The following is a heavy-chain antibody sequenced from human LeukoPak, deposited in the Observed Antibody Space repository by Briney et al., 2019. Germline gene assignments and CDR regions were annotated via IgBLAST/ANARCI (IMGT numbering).Heavy chain of an antibody. Sequence: SQTLSLTCAISGDSVSSNSAAWNWIRQSPSRGLEWLGRTYYRSKWYNDYAVSVKSRITINLDTSKNQFSLQLNSVTPEDTAVYYCARETKLGWESASTSIAAAGMRHWGQGTLVTVSS. CDR2: TYYRSKWYN. CDR1: GDSVSSNSAA. V-gene: IGHV6-1*01. CDR3: ARETKLGWESASTSIAAAGMRH. D-gene: IGHD6-13*01. J-gene: IGHJ4*02.